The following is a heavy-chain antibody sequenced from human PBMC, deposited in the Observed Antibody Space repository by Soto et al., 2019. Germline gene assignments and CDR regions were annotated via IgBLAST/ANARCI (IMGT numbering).Heavy chain of an antibody. Sequence: GGSLRLSCAASGFTFSSYWMSWVRQAPGKGLEWVANIKQDGSEKYYVDSVKGRFTISRDNAKNSLYLQMNSLRAEDTAVYYCARGIYDFWSGQGNKYYYYYHYMEVWGKGTRVTVSS. D-gene: IGHD3-3*01. CDR1: GFTFSSYW. J-gene: IGHJ6*03. CDR3: ARGIYDFWSGQGNKYYYYYHYMEV. CDR2: IKQDGSEK. V-gene: IGHV3-7*01.